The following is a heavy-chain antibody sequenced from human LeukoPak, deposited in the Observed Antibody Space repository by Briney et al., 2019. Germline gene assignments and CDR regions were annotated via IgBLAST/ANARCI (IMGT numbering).Heavy chain of an antibody. CDR3: ATLGDYEILTGWESGIDV. J-gene: IGHJ6*02. CDR1: GGSVSSYY. Sequence: PSETLSLTCTVSGGSVSSYYWSWIRQPPGQGLEWIGYFYYSGSTNYNPSLKSRVTISVDTSKHQFSLKPSPVTTSDTAVYSCATLGDYEILTGWESGIDVWGQATTVTVSS. V-gene: IGHV4-59*02. CDR2: FYYSGST. D-gene: IGHD3-9*01.